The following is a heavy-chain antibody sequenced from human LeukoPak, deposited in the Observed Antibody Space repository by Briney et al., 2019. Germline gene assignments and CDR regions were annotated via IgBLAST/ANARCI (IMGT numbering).Heavy chain of an antibody. CDR2: IYPGDSDA. D-gene: IGHD5/OR15-5a*01. CDR1: GYSFTNYW. J-gene: IGHJ4*02. V-gene: IGHV5-51*01. CDR3: ARRSGSESDLLRVSTYNFDF. Sequence: GESLKISCKGSGYSFTNYWIGWVRQMPGKGLEWMGIIYPGDSDATYSPSFQGRVTISADQSISTAYLQWSSLKASDTAMYYCARRSGSESDLLRVSTYNFDFWGQGTLVTVSS.